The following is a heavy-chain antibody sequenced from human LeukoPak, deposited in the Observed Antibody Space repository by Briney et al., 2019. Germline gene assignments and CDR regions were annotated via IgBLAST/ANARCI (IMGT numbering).Heavy chain of an antibody. V-gene: IGHV3-23*01. J-gene: IGHJ4*02. CDR2: ISGSGGST. Sequence: GGSLRLSCAASGFTFSSYAMSWVRQAPGKGLEWVSAISGSGGSTYYADSVKGRSTISRDNSKNTLYLQMNSLRAEDTAVYYCAKFYYYDSSGYLDYWGQGTLVTVSS. D-gene: IGHD3-22*01. CDR3: AKFYYYDSSGYLDY. CDR1: GFTFSSYA.